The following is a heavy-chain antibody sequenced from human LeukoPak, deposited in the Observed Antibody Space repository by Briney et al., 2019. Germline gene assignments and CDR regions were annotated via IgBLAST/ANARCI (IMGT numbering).Heavy chain of an antibody. D-gene: IGHD6-13*01. J-gene: IGHJ4*02. CDR1: GFTFSNYA. Sequence: PGGSLRLSCAASGFTFSNYAMTWVRQAPGKGLEWVSAIRSSGGSTYYADSVKGRFTISRDNSKNTLYLQMNSLRAEDTAVYYCAIARGGYSSSWQADYWDQGTLVTVSS. CDR2: IRSSGGST. V-gene: IGHV3-23*01. CDR3: AIARGGYSSSWQADY.